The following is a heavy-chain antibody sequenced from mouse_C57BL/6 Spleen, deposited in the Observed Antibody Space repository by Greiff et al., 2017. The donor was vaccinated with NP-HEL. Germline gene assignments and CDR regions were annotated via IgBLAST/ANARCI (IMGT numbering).Heavy chain of an antibody. J-gene: IGHJ2*01. V-gene: IGHV5-17*01. Sequence: EVMLVESGGGLVKPGGSLKLSCAASGFTFSDYGMHWVSQAPEKGLEWVAYISSCSSTIYYADTVKGRFTISRDNAKNTLFLQMTSLRSEDTAMYYCARRDYYGSHYFDYWGQGTTLTVSS. CDR1: GFTFSDYG. CDR2: ISSCSSTI. D-gene: IGHD1-1*01. CDR3: ARRDYYGSHYFDY.